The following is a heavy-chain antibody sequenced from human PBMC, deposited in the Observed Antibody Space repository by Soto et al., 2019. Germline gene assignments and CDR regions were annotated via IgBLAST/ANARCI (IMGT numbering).Heavy chain of an antibody. CDR3: ARERIAALHYYYGMDV. V-gene: IGHV3-33*01. J-gene: IGHJ6*02. Sequence: QVQLVESGGGVVQPGRSLRLSCAASGFTFSSYGMHWVRQAPGKGLEWVAVIWYDGSNKYYADSVKGRFTISRDNSKNTLYLQMNSLRAEDTAVYYCARERIAALHYYYGMDVWGQGTTVTVSS. CDR2: IWYDGSNK. D-gene: IGHD6-6*01. CDR1: GFTFSSYG.